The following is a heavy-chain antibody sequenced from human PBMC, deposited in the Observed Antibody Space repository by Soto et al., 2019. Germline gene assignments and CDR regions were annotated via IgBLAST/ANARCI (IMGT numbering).Heavy chain of an antibody. J-gene: IGHJ5*02. CDR2: INHSGST. Sequence: PSETLSLTCAVYGGSFSGYYWSWIRQPPGKGLEWIGEINHSGSTNYNPSLKSRVTISVDTSKNQFSLKLSSVTAADTAVYYCARGRRGLRTLVWFDPWGQGTLVTVSS. V-gene: IGHV4-34*01. CDR1: GGSFSGYY. CDR3: ARGRRGLRTLVWFDP. D-gene: IGHD4-17*01.